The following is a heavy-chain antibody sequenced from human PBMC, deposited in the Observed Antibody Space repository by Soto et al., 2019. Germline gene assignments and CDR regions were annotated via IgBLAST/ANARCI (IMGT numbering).Heavy chain of an antibody. D-gene: IGHD6-13*01. CDR1: GGSISSYY. CDR3: ARRYSSAFDI. CDR2: IYYSGST. V-gene: IGHV4-59*08. J-gene: IGHJ3*02. Sequence: ETLSLTCTVSGGSISSYYWRWIRQPPGKGLEWIGYIYYSGSTNYNPSLKSRVTISVDTSKNQFSLKLSSVTAADTAVYYCARRYSSAFDIWGQGTMVTVSS.